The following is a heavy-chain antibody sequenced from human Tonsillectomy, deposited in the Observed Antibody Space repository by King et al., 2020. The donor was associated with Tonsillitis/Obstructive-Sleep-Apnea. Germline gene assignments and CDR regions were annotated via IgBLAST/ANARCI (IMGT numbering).Heavy chain of an antibody. J-gene: IGHJ5*02. Sequence: QLVQSGAEVKKPGASVKDSCKASGYQFKSYGITWVLQAPLQGSELMGWSNVFNANNKYVQKFPGRVTMTTNTSASTAYMALRGLRSDDTAVYYCARWDLRDYCSSTRCSSNYFDPWGQGTLVIVSS. CDR3: ARWDLRDYCSSTRCSSNYFDP. D-gene: IGHD2-2*01. CDR1: GYQFKSYG. CDR2: SNVFNANN. V-gene: IGHV1-18*01.